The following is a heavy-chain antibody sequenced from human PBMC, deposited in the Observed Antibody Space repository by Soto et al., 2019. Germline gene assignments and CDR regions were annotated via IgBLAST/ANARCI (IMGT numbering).Heavy chain of an antibody. CDR3: ARGSTGGRGYDAFDI. J-gene: IGHJ3*02. CDR1: GYSFTSYW. V-gene: IGHV5-51*01. D-gene: IGHD3-16*01. CDR2: IYPGDSDT. Sequence: GESLKISCKGSGYSFTSYWIDWVRQMPGKGLEWMGIIYPGDSDTRYSPSFQGQVTISADKSISTAYLQWSSLKASDTAMYYCARGSTGGRGYDAFDIWGQGTMVTVSS.